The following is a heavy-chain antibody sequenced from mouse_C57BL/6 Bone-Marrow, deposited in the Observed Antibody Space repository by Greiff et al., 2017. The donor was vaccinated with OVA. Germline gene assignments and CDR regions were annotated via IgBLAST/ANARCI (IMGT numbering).Heavy chain of an antibody. CDR1: CFPFLRSP. V-gene: IGHV5-4*01. CDR3: ARDYYGSSDV. Sequence: VESGGFFFPPGWSLPPPRAPPCFPFLRSPLSFLRPTPSPLLAFFAPISDGGIYTYYPDNVKGRFTISRDNAKNNLYLQMSHLKSEDTAMYYCARDYYGSSDVWGTGTTVTVSS. D-gene: IGHD1-1*01. CDR2: ISDGGIYT. J-gene: IGHJ1*03.